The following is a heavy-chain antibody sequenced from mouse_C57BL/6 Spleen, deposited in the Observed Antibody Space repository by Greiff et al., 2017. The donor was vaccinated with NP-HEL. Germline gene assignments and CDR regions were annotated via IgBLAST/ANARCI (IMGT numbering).Heavy chain of an antibody. CDR1: GFTFSSYA. CDR3: AREGFYYYGTPSFAY. D-gene: IGHD1-1*01. J-gene: IGHJ3*01. V-gene: IGHV5-4*01. Sequence: EVNVVESGGGLVKPGGSLKLSCAASGFTFSSYAMSWVRQTPEKRLEWVATISDGGSYTYYPDNVKGRFTISRDNAKNNLYLQMSHLKSEDTAMYYCAREGFYYYGTPSFAYWGQGTLVTVSA. CDR2: ISDGGSYT.